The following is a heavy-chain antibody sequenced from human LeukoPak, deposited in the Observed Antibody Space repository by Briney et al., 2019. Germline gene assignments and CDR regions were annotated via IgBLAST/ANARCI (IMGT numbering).Heavy chain of an antibody. Sequence: SVKVSCKASGGTFSSYAISWVRQAPGQGLEWMGGIIPIFGTANYAQKFQGRVTMTRNTSISTAYMELSSLRSEDTAVYYCARGNYGSGGGWFDPWGQGTLVTVSS. D-gene: IGHD3-10*01. CDR2: IIPIFGTA. V-gene: IGHV1-69*05. CDR3: ARGNYGSGGGWFDP. CDR1: GGTFSSYA. J-gene: IGHJ5*02.